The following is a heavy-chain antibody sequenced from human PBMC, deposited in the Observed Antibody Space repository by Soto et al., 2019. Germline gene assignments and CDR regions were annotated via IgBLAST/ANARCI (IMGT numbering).Heavy chain of an antibody. CDR3: ATDRHDGSNGICYRDIDN. Sequence: GGSLRLSCAASGFTLRSYNMNWVRQTPGKGLEWLSYISGNSNAIYYADSVKGRFTISRDNAKNSLYLQMNSLRDEDTAVYYCATDRHDGSNGICYRDIDNWGQGNLVTVSS. CDR2: ISGNSNAI. D-gene: IGHD2-8*01. J-gene: IGHJ4*02. V-gene: IGHV3-48*02. CDR1: GFTLRSYN.